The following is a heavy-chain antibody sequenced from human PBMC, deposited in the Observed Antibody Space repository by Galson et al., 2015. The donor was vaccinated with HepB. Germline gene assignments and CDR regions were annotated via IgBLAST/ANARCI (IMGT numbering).Heavy chain of an antibody. CDR1: GFTVSSNY. J-gene: IGHJ6*02. CDR3: ATPSRFGEPPYYYYGMDV. D-gene: IGHD3-10*01. Sequence: SLRLSCAASGFTVSSNYMSWVRQAPGKGLEWLSVIYSGGSTYYADSVKGRFTISRDNSKNTLYLQMNSLRAEDTAVYYCATPSRFGEPPYYYYGMDVWGQGTTVTVSS. CDR2: IYSGGST. V-gene: IGHV3-66*01.